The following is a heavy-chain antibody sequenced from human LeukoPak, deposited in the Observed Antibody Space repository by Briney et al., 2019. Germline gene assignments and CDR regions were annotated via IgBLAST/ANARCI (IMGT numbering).Heavy chain of an antibody. D-gene: IGHD1-26*01. CDR3: SRGAPGSGMSSWSH. CDR2: INIDGSST. CDR1: GFSLRNYW. Sequence: PGGSLRLFCAASGFSLRNYWMHWVRHAPGKGLVWVSRINIDGSSTTYADSVKDRFTISRDNAMNTVYLQMNSLRVEDTGVYFCSRGAPGSGMSSWSHWGQGTLVTVSS. V-gene: IGHV3-74*01. J-gene: IGHJ4*02.